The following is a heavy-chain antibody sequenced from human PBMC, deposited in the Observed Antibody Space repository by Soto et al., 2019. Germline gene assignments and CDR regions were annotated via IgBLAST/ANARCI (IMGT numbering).Heavy chain of an antibody. V-gene: IGHV4-4*02. D-gene: IGHD1-20*01. CDR2: IYHSGSP. Sequence: QVQLQESGPGLVKPSGTLSLTCAVSGGSISSSNWWSWVRQPPGKGLEWMGEIYHSGSPNYNPSPKIGVTISVDTSKTQFSQKLSSVTAADTTVYYCGRRSITGKSDNSMDDCGGGPRNWGEETLDTVSP. CDR3: GRRSITGKSDNSMDDCGGGPRN. J-gene: IGHJ4*02. CDR1: GGSISSSNW.